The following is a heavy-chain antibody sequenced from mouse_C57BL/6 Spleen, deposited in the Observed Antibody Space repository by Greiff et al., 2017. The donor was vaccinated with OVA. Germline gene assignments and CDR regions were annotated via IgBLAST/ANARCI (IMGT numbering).Heavy chain of an antibody. CDR2: IYPGDGDT. V-gene: IGHV1-82*01. J-gene: IGHJ4*01. CDR3: ARQLRLGAMDY. CDR1: GYAFSSSW. D-gene: IGHD3-2*02. Sequence: QVQLKQSGPELVKPGASVKISCKASGYAFSSSWMNWVKQRPGKGLEWIGRIYPGDGDTNYNGKFKGKATLTADKSSSTAYMQLSSLTSEDSAVYFCARQLRLGAMDYWGQGTSVTVSS.